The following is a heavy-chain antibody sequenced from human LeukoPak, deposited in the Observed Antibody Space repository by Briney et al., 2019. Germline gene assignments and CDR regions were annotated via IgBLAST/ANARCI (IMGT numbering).Heavy chain of an antibody. D-gene: IGHD2-2*01. CDR2: IIPIFGTA. J-gene: IGHJ2*01. Sequence: SVTVSCKASGGTFSSYAISWVRQAPGQGLEWMGGIIPIFGTANYAQKFQGRVTITTDESTSTAYMELSSLRSEDTAVYYCASGRYCSSTSCSRFTAWYFDLWGRGTLVTVSS. V-gene: IGHV1-69*05. CDR3: ASGRYCSSTSCSRFTAWYFDL. CDR1: GGTFSSYA.